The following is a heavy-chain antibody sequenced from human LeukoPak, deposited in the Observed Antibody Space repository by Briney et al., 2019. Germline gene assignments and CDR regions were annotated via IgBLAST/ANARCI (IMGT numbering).Heavy chain of an antibody. V-gene: IGHV4-4*02. CDR3: AKRERERISWYFFDY. D-gene: IGHD6-13*01. CDR1: GGSISSSNW. J-gene: IGHJ4*02. CDR2: IYHSGST. Sequence: PSGTLSLTCAVSGGSISSSNWWSWVRPPPGKGLEWIGEIYHSGSTNYNPSLKSRVTISIDKSKNQFSLKLSSVTAADTAVYYCAKRERERISWYFFDYWGQGTLVTVSS.